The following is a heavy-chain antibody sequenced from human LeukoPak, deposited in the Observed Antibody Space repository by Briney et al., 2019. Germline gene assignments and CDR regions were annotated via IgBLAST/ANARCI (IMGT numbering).Heavy chain of an antibody. Sequence: PSETLSLTCTVSGYSISNDNHWGWIRQPPGKGLEWVGSIYHTGTTYYSPSLKSRVTISVDTSKNQFSLNLNSVTAADTAVYYCAKGGNYDILTGYHPFDYWGQGILVTVSS. CDR2: IYHTGTT. CDR1: GYSISNDNH. CDR3: AKGGNYDILTGYHPFDY. V-gene: IGHV4-38-2*02. D-gene: IGHD3-9*01. J-gene: IGHJ4*02.